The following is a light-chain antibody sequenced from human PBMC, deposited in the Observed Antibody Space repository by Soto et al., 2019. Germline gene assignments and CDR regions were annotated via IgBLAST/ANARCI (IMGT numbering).Light chain of an antibody. Sequence: TVLTQSPGTLSVSPGERASISCRASQSVSINLAWYQQKPGQAPRLLIYGASTRATGIPARFSGSGSGTKFTLSINSLQSEDFAVYYCQEYDNWPPEGTFGQGTKVEV. CDR1: QSVSIN. CDR3: QEYDNWPPEGT. CDR2: GAS. V-gene: IGKV3-15*01. J-gene: IGKJ1*01.